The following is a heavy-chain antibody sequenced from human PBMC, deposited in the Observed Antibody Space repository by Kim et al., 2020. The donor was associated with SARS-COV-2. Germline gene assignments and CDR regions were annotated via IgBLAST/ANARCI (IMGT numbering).Heavy chain of an antibody. CDR2: ISYDGSNK. J-gene: IGHJ3*02. CDR1: GFTFSSYA. D-gene: IGHD3-22*01. Sequence: GGSLRLSCAASGFTFSSYAMHWVRQAPGKGLEWVAVISYDGSNKYYADSVKGRFTISRDNSKNTLYLQMNSLRAEDTAVYYCARETLDYDSSGYYSGYAFDIWGQGTMVTVSS. V-gene: IGHV3-30-3*01. CDR3: ARETLDYDSSGYYSGYAFDI.